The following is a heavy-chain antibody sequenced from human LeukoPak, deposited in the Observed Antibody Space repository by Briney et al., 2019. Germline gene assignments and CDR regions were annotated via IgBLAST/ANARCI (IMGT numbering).Heavy chain of an antibody. V-gene: IGHV4-61*02. CDR3: ARGWELQTFDY. D-gene: IGHD1-26*01. Sequence: CNPSLKSRVTISPDTSKNQFSLKLSSVTAADTAVYYCARGWELQTFDYWGQGTLVTVSS. J-gene: IGHJ4*02.